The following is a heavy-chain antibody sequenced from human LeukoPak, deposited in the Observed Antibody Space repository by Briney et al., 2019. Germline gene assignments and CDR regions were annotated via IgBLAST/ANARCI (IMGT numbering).Heavy chain of an antibody. D-gene: IGHD3-10*01. V-gene: IGHV1-18*04. CDR1: GYTFTSYG. CDR2: ISAYNGNT. Sequence: ASVKVSCKASGYTFTSYGISWVRQAPGQGLEWMGWISAYNGNTNYAQKLQGRVTMATDTSTSTAYMELRSLRSDDTAVYYCARGGHVPYYYYGMDVWGKGTTVTVSS. CDR3: ARGGHVPYYYYGMDV. J-gene: IGHJ6*04.